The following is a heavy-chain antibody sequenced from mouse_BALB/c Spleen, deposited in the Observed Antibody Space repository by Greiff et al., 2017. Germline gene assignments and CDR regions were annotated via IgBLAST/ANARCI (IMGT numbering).Heavy chain of an antibody. CDR1: GYTFTDYA. D-gene: IGHD2-4*01. Sequence: QVQLKQSGAELVRPGVSVKISCKGSGYTFTDYAMHWVKQSHAKSLEWIGVISTYYGDASYNQKFKGKATMTVVKSSSTAYMELARLTSEDSAIYYCARSGLRQGYYFDYWGQGTTLTVSS. CDR3: ARSGLRQGYYFDY. CDR2: ISTYYGDA. V-gene: IGHV1S137*01. J-gene: IGHJ2*01.